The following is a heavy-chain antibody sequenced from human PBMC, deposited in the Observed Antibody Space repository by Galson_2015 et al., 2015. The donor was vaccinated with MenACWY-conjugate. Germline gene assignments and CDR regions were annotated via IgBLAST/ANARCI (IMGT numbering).Heavy chain of an antibody. Sequence: SETLSLTCAVYGGSFSGYYWSWIRQPPGKGLEWIGEINHSGSTNYNPSLKSRVTISVDTSRNQFSLKLSSVTAADTAVYYCARVTGGMRGYDLVRNDYWGQGTLVTVSS. CDR1: GGSFSGYY. J-gene: IGHJ4*02. V-gene: IGHV4-34*01. CDR3: ARVTGGMRGYDLVRNDY. D-gene: IGHD5-12*01. CDR2: INHSGST.